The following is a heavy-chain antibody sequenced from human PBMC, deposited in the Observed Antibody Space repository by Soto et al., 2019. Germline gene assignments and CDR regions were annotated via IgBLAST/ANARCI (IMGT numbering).Heavy chain of an antibody. Sequence: GGSLRLSCAASGFTFSSYWMHWVRQAPGKGLVWVSRINSDGSSTSYADSVKGRFTISRDNAKNTLYLQMNSLRAEDTAVYYCASRGASGGAAKWDYYYMDVWGKGTTVTVSS. V-gene: IGHV3-74*01. J-gene: IGHJ6*03. D-gene: IGHD3-16*01. CDR1: GFTFSSYW. CDR2: INSDGSST. CDR3: ASRGASGGAAKWDYYYMDV.